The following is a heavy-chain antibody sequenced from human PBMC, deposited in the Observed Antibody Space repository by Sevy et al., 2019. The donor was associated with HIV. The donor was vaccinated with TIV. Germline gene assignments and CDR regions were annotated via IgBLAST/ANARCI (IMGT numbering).Heavy chain of an antibody. CDR1: GYLFISFV. CDR3: TGEAKRQLSQYFFDF. CDR2: INVGNGNT. D-gene: IGHD1-1*01. Sequence: ASVKVSCKASGYLFISFVMHWVRQAPGQGLEWVGWINVGNGNTKYSQKFQDRVTITRDASTSTTYMELTSLTSEDTAIYYCTGEAKRQLSQYFFDFWGQGTLVTVSS. V-gene: IGHV1-3*01. J-gene: IGHJ4*02.